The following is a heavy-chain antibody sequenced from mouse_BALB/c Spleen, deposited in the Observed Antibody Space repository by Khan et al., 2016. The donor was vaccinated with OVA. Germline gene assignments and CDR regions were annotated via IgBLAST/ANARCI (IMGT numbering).Heavy chain of an antibody. CDR1: GYSITSGYA. V-gene: IGHV3-2*02. J-gene: IGHJ2*01. D-gene: IGHD1-1*01. CDR2: ISYSGVT. Sequence: VQLKESGPGLVKPSQSLSLTCTVTGYSITSGYAWNWIRKFPGNKLEWMGYISYSGVTSYTPTLKSRISITRDTSKNPFFLQLNSVTTEDTATYYCARGNYYGYYFDYWGQGTTLTVSA. CDR3: ARGNYYGYYFDY.